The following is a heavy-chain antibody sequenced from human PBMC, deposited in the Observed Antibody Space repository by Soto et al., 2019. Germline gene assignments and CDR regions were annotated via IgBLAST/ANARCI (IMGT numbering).Heavy chain of an antibody. Sequence: SVKVSCKASGGTFSSYAISWVLQAPGQGLEWMGGIIPIFGTANYAQKFQGRVTITADESTSTAYMELSSLRSEDTAVYYCARVRGGYSYGAPFHYWGKGTLVIVPS. CDR3: ARVRGGYSYGAPFHY. J-gene: IGHJ4*02. CDR2: IIPIFGTA. D-gene: IGHD5-18*01. CDR1: GGTFSSYA. V-gene: IGHV1-69*13.